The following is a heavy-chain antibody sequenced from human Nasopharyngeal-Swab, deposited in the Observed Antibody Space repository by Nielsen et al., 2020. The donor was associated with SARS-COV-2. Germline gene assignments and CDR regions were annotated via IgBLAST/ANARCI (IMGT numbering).Heavy chain of an antibody. CDR3: ARAGDSSGYYFYYYYGMDV. V-gene: IGHV3-7*01. D-gene: IGHD3-22*01. J-gene: IGHJ6*02. Sequence: WIRQPPGKGLEWVANIKQDGSEKYYVDSVKGRFTISRDNAKNSLYLQMNSLRAEDMAVYYCARAGDSSGYYFYYYYGMDVWGQGTTVTVSS. CDR2: IKQDGSEK.